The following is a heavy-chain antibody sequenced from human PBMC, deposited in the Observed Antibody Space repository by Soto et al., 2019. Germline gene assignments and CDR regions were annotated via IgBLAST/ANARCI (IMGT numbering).Heavy chain of an antibody. D-gene: IGHD6-13*01. CDR2: FDPEDGET. Sequence: ASVKVSCKVSGYTLTELSMHWVRQAPGKGLEGMGGFDPEDGETTYAQKFQGRVTMTEETSTDTAYMELSSLRSEDTAVYYCALRSGAAGMWSLGRDYYCGMDVWGQGTTVTVSS. CDR3: ALRSGAAGMWSLGRDYYCGMDV. J-gene: IGHJ6*02. V-gene: IGHV1-24*01. CDR1: GYTLTELS.